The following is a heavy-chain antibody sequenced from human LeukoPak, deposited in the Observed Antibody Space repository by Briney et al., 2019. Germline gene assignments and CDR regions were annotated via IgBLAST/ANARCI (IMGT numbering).Heavy chain of an antibody. J-gene: IGHJ4*02. CDR3: TRDFDFSSAI. Sequence: GGSLRLSCAASGFTFSSYWMHWVRQAPGKGLVWVSRISPDGSTTGHTDSVKGRFTTSRDNAKNTLFLQMNSLRAEDTAVYYCTRDFDFSSAIWGQGTLVTVSS. CDR2: ISPDGSTT. CDR1: GFTFSSYW. V-gene: IGHV3-74*01. D-gene: IGHD3-3*01.